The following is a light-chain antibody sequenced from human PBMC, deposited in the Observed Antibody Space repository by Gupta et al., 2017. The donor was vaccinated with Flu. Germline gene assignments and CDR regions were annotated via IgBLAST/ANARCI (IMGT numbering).Light chain of an antibody. V-gene: IGLV1-40*01. Sequence: QSVLTQPPSVSGAPGQRVTISCTGSSSNIGASFGVHWYQQLPGTTPKLLIYGNNNRPSGVPARFSCSKSGTAGSLAITGLQAEDEADYYCQSDDSSLTAWVFGGGTKLTVL. CDR3: QSDDSSLTAWV. CDR1: SSNIGASFG. J-gene: IGLJ3*02. CDR2: GNN.